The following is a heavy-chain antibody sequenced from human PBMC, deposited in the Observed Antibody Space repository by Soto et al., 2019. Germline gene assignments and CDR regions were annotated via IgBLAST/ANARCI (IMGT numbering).Heavy chain of an antibody. CDR3: ARGSHRPGIAVAGYYY. V-gene: IGHV1-8*01. D-gene: IGHD6-19*01. J-gene: IGHJ4*02. Sequence: ASVKVSCKASGYTFTSYDINWVRQATGQGLEWMGWINPNFGNTGYAQKFQGRVTMTGNKSMSTAYMELSSLTSEDTAVYYCARGSHRPGIAVAGYYYWGQGTLVIVSS. CDR1: GYTFTSYD. CDR2: INPNFGNT.